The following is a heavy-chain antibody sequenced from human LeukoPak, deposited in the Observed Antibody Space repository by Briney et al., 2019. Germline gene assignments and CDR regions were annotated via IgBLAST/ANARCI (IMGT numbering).Heavy chain of an antibody. CDR3: ARVRQQLTYYYYMDV. Sequence: PSETLSLTCTVSGYSISSGYYWGWIRQPPGKGLEWIGSIYHSGSTYYNPSLKGRVTISVDTSKNQFSLKLSSVTAADTAVYYCARVRQQLTYYYYMDVWGKGTTVTVSS. V-gene: IGHV4-38-2*02. CDR1: GYSISSGYY. J-gene: IGHJ6*03. D-gene: IGHD6-13*01. CDR2: IYHSGST.